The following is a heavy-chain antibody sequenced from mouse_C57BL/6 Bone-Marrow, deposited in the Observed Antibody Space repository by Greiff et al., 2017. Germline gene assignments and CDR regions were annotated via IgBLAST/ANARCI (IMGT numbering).Heavy chain of an antibody. D-gene: IGHD2-5*01. Sequence: DVKLVESGGGLVKPGGSLKLSCAASGFTFSSYTMSWVRQTPEKRLEWVATISGGGGNTYYPDSVKGRFTISRDNAKNTLYLQMSSLRSEDTALYYCARHEYSNYVLFAYWGQGTLVTVSA. J-gene: IGHJ3*01. V-gene: IGHV5-9*01. CDR2: ISGGGGNT. CDR3: ARHEYSNYVLFAY. CDR1: GFTFSSYT.